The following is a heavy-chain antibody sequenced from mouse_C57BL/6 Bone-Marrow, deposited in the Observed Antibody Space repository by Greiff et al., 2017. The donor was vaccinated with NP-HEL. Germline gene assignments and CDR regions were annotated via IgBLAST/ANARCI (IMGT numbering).Heavy chain of an antibody. Sequence: VMLVESGPGLVQPSQSLSITCTVSGFSLTSYGVHWVRQSPGKGLEWLGVIWSGGSTDYNAAFISRLSISKDNSKSQVFFKMNSLQADDTAIYYCARIGKTGPYYYAMDYWGQGTSVTVSS. CDR3: ARIGKTGPYYYAMDY. V-gene: IGHV2-2*01. D-gene: IGHD4-1*01. CDR1: GFSLTSYG. J-gene: IGHJ4*01. CDR2: IWSGGST.